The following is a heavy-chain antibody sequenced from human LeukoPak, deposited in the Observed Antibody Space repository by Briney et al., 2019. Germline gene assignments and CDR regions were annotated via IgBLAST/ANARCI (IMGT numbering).Heavy chain of an antibody. CDR3: AKVLPDILTGYYRFDP. Sequence: GGSLRLSCAASGFTFSSYSMNWVRQAPGKGLEWVSYISGSSSTMYYADSVKGRFTISRDNSKNTLYLQMNSLRAEDTAVYYCAKVLPDILTGYYRFDPWGQGTLVTVSS. CDR1: GFTFSSYS. J-gene: IGHJ5*02. D-gene: IGHD3-9*01. CDR2: ISGSSSTM. V-gene: IGHV3-48*01.